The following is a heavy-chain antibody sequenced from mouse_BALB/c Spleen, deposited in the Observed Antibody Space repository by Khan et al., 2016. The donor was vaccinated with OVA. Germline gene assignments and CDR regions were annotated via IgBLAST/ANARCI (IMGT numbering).Heavy chain of an antibody. CDR3: TKSYRSDFDY. V-gene: IGHV1-20*02. CDR1: GYSFTGYF. Sequence: VQLQQSGPELARPGASVKISCKASGYSFTGYFMNWVMQSHGKSLEWIGRINPHIGETFYNQRFKDKATLTVDESSSTAHMQLRSLASEDSAIYYCTKSYRSDFDYWGQGTTLTVSS. D-gene: IGHD1-1*01. J-gene: IGHJ2*01. CDR2: INPHIGET.